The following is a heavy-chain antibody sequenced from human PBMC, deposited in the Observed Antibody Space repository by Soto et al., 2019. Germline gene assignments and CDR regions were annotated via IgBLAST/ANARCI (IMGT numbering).Heavy chain of an antibody. Sequence: SETLSLTCTVSGGSVSSSRYYWSWIRQHPGKGLEWIGYIYYSGSTYYNPSLKSRVTISVDTSKNQVSLKLSSVTAADTAVYYCASSRPQDNDFWSGYYYFDYWGQGTLVTVSS. CDR2: IYYSGST. CDR1: GGSVSSSRYY. V-gene: IGHV4-31*03. CDR3: ASSRPQDNDFWSGYYYFDY. D-gene: IGHD3-3*01. J-gene: IGHJ4*02.